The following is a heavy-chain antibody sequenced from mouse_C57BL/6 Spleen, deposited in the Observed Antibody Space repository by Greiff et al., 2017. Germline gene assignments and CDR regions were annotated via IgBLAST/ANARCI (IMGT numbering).Heavy chain of an antibody. CDR3: AKIYYGSLFDY. V-gene: IGHV5-4*03. Sequence: EVMLVESGGGLVKPGGSLKLSCAASGFTFSSYAMSWVRQTPEKRLEWVATISDGGSYTYYPDNVKGRFTISKDNAKNHLYLQMSHLKSEDTAMYYCAKIYYGSLFDYWGQGTTLAVSS. J-gene: IGHJ2*01. CDR2: ISDGGSYT. D-gene: IGHD2-1*01. CDR1: GFTFSSYA.